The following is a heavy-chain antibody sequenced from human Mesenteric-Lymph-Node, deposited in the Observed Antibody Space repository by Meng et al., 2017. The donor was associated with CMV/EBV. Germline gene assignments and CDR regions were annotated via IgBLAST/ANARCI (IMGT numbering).Heavy chain of an antibody. Sequence: VRFLQWGVGVLKPLGTLYCTCAVYVVAFSGYYWNWIRQAPGKGLEWIGEIDHSGSTTYNPSFTSRIIISVDTSTNQISLNMSSVTAADTAVYYCARGSSYDILTGYFDYWGQGALVTVSS. CDR1: VVAFSGYY. V-gene: IGHV4-34*01. CDR3: ARGSSYDILTGYFDY. D-gene: IGHD3-9*01. J-gene: IGHJ4*02. CDR2: IDHSGST.